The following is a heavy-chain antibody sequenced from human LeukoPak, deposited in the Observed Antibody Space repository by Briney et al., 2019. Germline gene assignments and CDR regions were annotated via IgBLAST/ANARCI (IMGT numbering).Heavy chain of an antibody. J-gene: IGHJ6*03. CDR3: ARGVTARGFYYYMDI. Sequence: ASVKVSCKASGYTFTVYCIQWVRQAPGQGLEWMGWINPHSGGTNYAQEFQGRVTMTRDTSISTAYMELSSLRPDDTAVYSCARGVTARGFYYYMDIWGKGTTVTISS. CDR2: INPHSGGT. V-gene: IGHV1-2*02. CDR1: GYTFTVYC. D-gene: IGHD2-21*02.